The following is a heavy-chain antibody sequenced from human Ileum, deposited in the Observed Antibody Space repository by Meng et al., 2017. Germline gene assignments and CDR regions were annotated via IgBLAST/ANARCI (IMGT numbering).Heavy chain of an antibody. CDR1: GYSLSDYY. Sequence: ASVKVSCKAAGYSLSDYYMHWVREAPGQGLEWMGIINPSGGSTKSAQKFQGRVTMTSDTSTSTVFMELTSLRSEDTAVYYCARGGMGHWLRTFGPYDYLRLWGQGTRVTVSS. CDR2: INPSGGST. J-gene: IGHJ3*01. CDR3: ARGGMGHWLRTFGPYDYLRL. D-gene: IGHD3-16*01. V-gene: IGHV1-46*01.